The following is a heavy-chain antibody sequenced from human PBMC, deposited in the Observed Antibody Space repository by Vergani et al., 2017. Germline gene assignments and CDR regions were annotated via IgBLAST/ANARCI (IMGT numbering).Heavy chain of an antibody. Sequence: QVQLQQWGAGLLKPSETLSLTCAVYGGSFSGYYWSWIRQPPGKGLEWIGEINHSGSTNYNPSLKSRVTISVDTSKNQFSLKLSSVTAADTAVYYCARRKRTSTVTTPRGGYYYMDVWGKGTTVTVSS. CDR2: INHSGST. V-gene: IGHV4-34*01. CDR3: ARRKRTSTVTTPRGGYYYMDV. CDR1: GGSFSGYY. D-gene: IGHD4-17*01. J-gene: IGHJ6*03.